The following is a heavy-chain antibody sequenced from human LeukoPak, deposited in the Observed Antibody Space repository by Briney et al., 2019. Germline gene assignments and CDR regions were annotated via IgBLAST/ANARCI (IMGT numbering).Heavy chain of an antibody. J-gene: IGHJ2*01. CDR2: IWFDGTEN. Sequence: GRSLRLSCEASGFTFSSYGIHWVRQAPGKGLEWVAVIWFDGTENYYGDSVQGRFTISRSNSNNTVHLQMTRLRADDTAVYYCAKVGEFETFGGNFDWYFDLWGRGTLVTVSS. D-gene: IGHD4-23*01. CDR3: AKVGEFETFGGNFDWYFDL. V-gene: IGHV3-33*03. CDR1: GFTFSSYG.